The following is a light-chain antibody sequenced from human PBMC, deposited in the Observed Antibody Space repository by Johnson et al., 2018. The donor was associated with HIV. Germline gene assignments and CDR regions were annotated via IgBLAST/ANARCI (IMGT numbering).Light chain of an antibody. CDR3: AAWDDSLSALYV. Sequence: QSVLTQSPSASGTPGQRVTISCSGSSSNIGSNTVNWYQQLPGTAPKLLIYRNNQRPSGVPDRFSGSKSGTSASLAISGLQAEDEADYYCAAWDDSLSALYVFGTGTKVTVL. J-gene: IGLJ1*01. CDR1: SSNIGSNT. CDR2: RNN. V-gene: IGLV1-44*01.